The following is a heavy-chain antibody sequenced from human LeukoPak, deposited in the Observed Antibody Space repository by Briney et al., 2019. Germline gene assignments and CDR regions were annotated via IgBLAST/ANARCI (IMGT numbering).Heavy chain of an antibody. CDR1: GGTFSSYA. V-gene: IGHV1-69*04. CDR2: IIPILGIA. CDR3: ARERGELRYYYYGMDV. D-gene: IGHD1-26*01. Sequence: ASVKVSCKASGGTFSSYAISWVRQAPGQGLEWMGRIIPILGIANYAQKFQGRVTITADKSTSTAYMELSSLRSEDTAVYYCARERGELRYYYYGMDVWGQGTTVTVSS. J-gene: IGHJ6*02.